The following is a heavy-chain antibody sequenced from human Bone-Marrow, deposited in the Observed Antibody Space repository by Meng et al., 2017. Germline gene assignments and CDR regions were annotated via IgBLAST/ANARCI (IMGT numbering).Heavy chain of an antibody. D-gene: IGHD4-17*01. J-gene: IGHJ2*01. CDR2: INHSGST. V-gene: IGHV4-34*01. CDR3: ARGRVTTVTTPNWYFDL. CDR1: GGSFSGYY. Sequence: QVQLQQGGAGPFTPSETLSLTCAVDGGSFSGYYWSWIRQPPGKGLEWIGEINHSGSTNYNPSLKSRVTISVDTSKNQFSLKLSSVTAADTAVYYCARGRVTTVTTPNWYFDLWGRGTLVTVSS.